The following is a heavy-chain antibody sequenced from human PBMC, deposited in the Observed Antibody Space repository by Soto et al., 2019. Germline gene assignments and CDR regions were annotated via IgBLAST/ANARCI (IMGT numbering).Heavy chain of an antibody. CDR2: INRDGDST. D-gene: IGHD6-19*01. CDR3: AKDSEEQWLAH. J-gene: IGHJ4*02. V-gene: IGHV3-43*01. CDR1: GFTFNDYT. Sequence: EVQLVESGGVVVQPGGSLRLSCTGSGFTFNDYTMHWVRQAPGQGLEWLSFINRDGDSTYYADSVKGRFTISRDNSKNSLYLQMNSLRPEDTALYYCAKDSEEQWLAHWGQGTLVTVSS.